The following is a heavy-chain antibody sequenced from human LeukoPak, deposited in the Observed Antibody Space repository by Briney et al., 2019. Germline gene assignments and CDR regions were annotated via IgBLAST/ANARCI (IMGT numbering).Heavy chain of an antibody. D-gene: IGHD3-22*01. CDR1: GFTFSSYS. Sequence: GGSLRLSCAASGFTFSSYSMNWVRQAPGKGLEWVSYISSSSSTIYYADSVKGRFTISRDNAKNSLYLQMNSLRAEDTAVYYCARDSDYYDSSGYLSYFDYWGQGTLVTVSS. V-gene: IGHV3-48*01. CDR2: ISSSSSTI. J-gene: IGHJ4*02. CDR3: ARDSDYYDSSGYLSYFDY.